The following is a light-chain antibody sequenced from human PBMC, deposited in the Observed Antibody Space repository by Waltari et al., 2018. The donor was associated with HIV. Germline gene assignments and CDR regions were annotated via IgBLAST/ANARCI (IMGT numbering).Light chain of an antibody. CDR2: GNN. V-gene: IGLV1-44*01. CDR3: ATWDDSLNSPV. J-gene: IGLJ3*02. Sequence: QSVLTQSPSASGTPGQRVTISCSGGSSNIVSYPLSWYPQFPGTAPKRLIYGNNQRPSGVPDRFSGSKSGTSASLAISGLQSEDESDYYCATWDDSLNSPVFGGGTKLTVL. CDR1: SSNIVSYP.